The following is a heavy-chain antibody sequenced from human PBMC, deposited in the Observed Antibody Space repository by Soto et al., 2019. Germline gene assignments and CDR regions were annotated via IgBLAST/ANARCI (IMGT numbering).Heavy chain of an antibody. CDR3: AKDTAYDSRGYYGSLNYYFDP. Sequence: GGSLRLSCAASGFTIGTYVMGWVRQAPGKGLQWVSDISGNGDNTYHADSVKGRFTISRDNSKNTVYLHMNSLRAEDTAVYYCAKDTAYDSRGYYGSLNYYFDPWGRGTLVTVSS. CDR1: GFTIGTYV. V-gene: IGHV3-23*01. D-gene: IGHD3-22*01. CDR2: ISGNGDNT. J-gene: IGHJ1*01.